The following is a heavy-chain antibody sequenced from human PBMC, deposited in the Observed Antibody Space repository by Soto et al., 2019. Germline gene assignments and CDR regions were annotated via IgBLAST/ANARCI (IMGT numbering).Heavy chain of an antibody. CDR3: ANLWGDGYNLGQDYNGMDV. CDR1: GFSFENYG. D-gene: IGHD5-12*01. Sequence: QVQMVESGGGVVQPGRSLRLSCAASGFSFENYGMHWVRQAPGRGLEWVAIIWYDGGLQYYAAAVKGRFTISRDNSKNTLYLEMNSLRAEDTAVYYCANLWGDGYNLGQDYNGMDVWGQGTTVIVSS. J-gene: IGHJ6*02. V-gene: IGHV3-33*06. CDR2: IWYDGGLQ.